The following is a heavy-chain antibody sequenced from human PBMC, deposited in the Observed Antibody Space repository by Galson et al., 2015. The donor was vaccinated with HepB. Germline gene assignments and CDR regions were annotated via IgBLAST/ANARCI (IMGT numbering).Heavy chain of an antibody. Sequence: SETLSLTCTVSGGSISSSSYHWGWISQPPGKGLEWIGSIYYSGSTYYNPPLKSRVTISVDTSKNQFSLKLSSVTAADTAVYYCAKELSNGWYYFDYWGQGTLVTVSS. V-gene: IGHV4-39*02. CDR1: GGSISSSSYH. D-gene: IGHD6-19*01. CDR2: IYYSGST. CDR3: AKELSNGWYYFDY. J-gene: IGHJ4*02.